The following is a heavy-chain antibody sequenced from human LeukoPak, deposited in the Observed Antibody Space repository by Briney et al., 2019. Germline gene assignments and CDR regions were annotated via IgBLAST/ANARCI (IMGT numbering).Heavy chain of an antibody. CDR3: ARGYCTGDSCSGAWFDP. J-gene: IGHJ5*02. D-gene: IGHD2-15*01. CDR2: INPSGGST. Sequence: ASVKVSCKASGYTFTSYYMHWVRQAPGQGLEWMGIINPSGGSTSYAQKSQGRVTMARDTSISTAYIELNRLRSDDTAVYYCARGYCTGDSCSGAWFDPWGRGTLVTVFS. V-gene: IGHV1-46*01. CDR1: GYTFTSYY.